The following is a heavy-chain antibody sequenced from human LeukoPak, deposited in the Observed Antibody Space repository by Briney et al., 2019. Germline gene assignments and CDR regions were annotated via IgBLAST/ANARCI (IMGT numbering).Heavy chain of an antibody. V-gene: IGHV1-24*01. J-gene: IGHJ4*02. D-gene: IGHD3-3*01. Sequence: ASVKVSCKVSGYTLTELSMHWVRQAPGKGLEWMGGFDPEDGETIYAQKFQRRVTMTEGTSTDTAYMELSSLRSDDTAVYYCATPRDDFWNGFYADWGQGTLVTVSS. CDR1: GYTLTELS. CDR3: ATPRDDFWNGFYAD. CDR2: FDPEDGET.